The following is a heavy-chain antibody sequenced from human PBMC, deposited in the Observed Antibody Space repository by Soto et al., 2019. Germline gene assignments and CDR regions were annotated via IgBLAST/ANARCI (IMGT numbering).Heavy chain of an antibody. CDR2: IYYSGTT. D-gene: IGHD1-26*01. V-gene: IGHV4-28*01. CDR1: GYSISSSNW. J-gene: IGHJ4*02. Sequence: SETLSLTWAVSGYSISSSNWWGWIRQPPGKGLEWIGYIYYSGTTYYNPSLKSRVTMSVDTSKNQFSLKLTSVTAVDTAVYYCARREIQGPIDYWGQGTLVTVSS. CDR3: ARREIQGPIDY.